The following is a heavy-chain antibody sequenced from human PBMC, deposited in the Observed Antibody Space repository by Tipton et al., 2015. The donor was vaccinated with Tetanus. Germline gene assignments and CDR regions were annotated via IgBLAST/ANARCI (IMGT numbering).Heavy chain of an antibody. CDR3: ARDQARGARGWNYFAY. D-gene: IGHD1-26*01. V-gene: IGHV4-31*03. Sequence: GLVKPSQTLSLTCTVSGGSISGGRYYWSWIRQRPGKGLEWIGDIYSSGSTYSDPSLKGRVTISVDTSKNQFSLRLNSVTAADTAVYYCARDQARGARGWNYFAYWGLGTLVTVSS. CDR1: GGSISGGRYY. J-gene: IGHJ4*02. CDR2: IYSSGST.